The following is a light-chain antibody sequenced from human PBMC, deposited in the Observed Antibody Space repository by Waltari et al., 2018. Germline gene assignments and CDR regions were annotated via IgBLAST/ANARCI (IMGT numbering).Light chain of an antibody. CDR2: GAS. J-gene: IGKJ1*01. V-gene: IGKV3-20*01. Sequence: EIVLTQSPGTLSLSPGERATLSCRASQSVSSSYLAWYQQKPGQAPRLLIYGASSGATGIPHRFSGSGSGTDFTLTISRLEPEDFAVYYCHQYGSSPRTFGQGTKVEIK. CDR1: QSVSSSY. CDR3: HQYGSSPRT.